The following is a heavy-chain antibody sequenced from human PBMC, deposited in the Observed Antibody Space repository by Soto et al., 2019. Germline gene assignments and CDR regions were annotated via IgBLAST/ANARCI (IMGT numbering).Heavy chain of an antibody. CDR1: GGTFSSYA. Sequence: SVKVSCKASGGTFSSYAISWVRQAPGQGLEWMGGIIPIFGTANYAQKVQGRVTITADESTSTAYMELSSLRSEDTAVYYCAREEEYCSSTSCYTLGDGIDVWRQGTTVTVS. CDR3: AREEEYCSSTSCYTLGDGIDV. CDR2: IIPIFGTA. J-gene: IGHJ6*02. D-gene: IGHD2-2*02. V-gene: IGHV1-69*13.